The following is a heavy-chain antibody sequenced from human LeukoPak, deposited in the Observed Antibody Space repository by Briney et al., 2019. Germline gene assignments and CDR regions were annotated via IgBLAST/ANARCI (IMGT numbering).Heavy chain of an antibody. D-gene: IGHD6-13*01. CDR1: GGSISSSSYY. Sequence: SETLSLTCTVSGGSISSSSYYWGWIRQPPGKGLEWIGSIYYSGSTYYNPSLKSRVTISVDTSKNQFSLKLSSVTAADTAVYYCARGAYSSSWDIFSGYYYYYMDVWGKGTTVTVSS. V-gene: IGHV4-39*07. CDR2: IYYSGST. CDR3: ARGAYSSSWDIFSGYYYYYMDV. J-gene: IGHJ6*03.